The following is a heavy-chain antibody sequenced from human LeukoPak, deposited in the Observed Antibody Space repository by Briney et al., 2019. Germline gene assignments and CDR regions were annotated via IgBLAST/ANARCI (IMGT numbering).Heavy chain of an antibody. V-gene: IGHV4-34*01. Sequence: KTSETLSLTCAVYGGSFSGYYWSWIRQPPGKGLEWIGEINHSGSTNYNPSLKSRVTISVDTSKNQFSLKLSSVTAADTAVYYCARVHSSGYYRRAEYFQHWGQGTLVTVSS. CDR2: INHSGST. CDR1: GGSFSGYY. J-gene: IGHJ1*01. D-gene: IGHD3-22*01. CDR3: ARVHSSGYYRRAEYFQH.